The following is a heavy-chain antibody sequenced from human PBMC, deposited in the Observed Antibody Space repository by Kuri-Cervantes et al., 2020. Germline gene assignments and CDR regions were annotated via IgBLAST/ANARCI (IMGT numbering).Heavy chain of an antibody. CDR3: TTVDDYSNYGPDY. V-gene: IGHV3-23*01. D-gene: IGHD4-11*01. CDR1: GFTFSSYA. CDR2: ISGSGGST. J-gene: IGHJ4*02. Sequence: GESLKISCAASGFTFSSYAMSWVRQAPGKGLEWVSAISGSGGSTYYTDSVKGRFTISRDNSKNTLYLQMNSLKTEDTAVYYCTTVDDYSNYGPDYWGQGTLVTVSS.